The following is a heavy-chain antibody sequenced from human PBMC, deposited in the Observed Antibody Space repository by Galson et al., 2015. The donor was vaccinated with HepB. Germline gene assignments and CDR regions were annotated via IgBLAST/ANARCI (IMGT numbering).Heavy chain of an antibody. CDR2: IGGNGGST. V-gene: IGHV3-23*01. J-gene: IGHJ5*02. CDR3: AKKVRAAAPGWFDP. CDR1: GFTFGTYA. D-gene: IGHD6-13*01. Sequence: SLRLSCAASGFTFGTYAMSWVRQAPGKGLEWVSTIGGNGGSTYYADSVKGRFTISRDNSGNTLYLQMNSLRAEDTAVYYCAKKVRAAAPGWFDPWGQGTLVTVSS.